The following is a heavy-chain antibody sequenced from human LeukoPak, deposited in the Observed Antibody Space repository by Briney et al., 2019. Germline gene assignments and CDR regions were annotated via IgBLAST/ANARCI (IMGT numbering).Heavy chain of an antibody. J-gene: IGHJ4*02. CDR3: ARETGAFDY. CDR2: ISSSSNTI. D-gene: IGHD7-27*01. V-gene: IGHV3-48*01. CDR1: GFTFSGYS. Sequence: PGGSLRLSCAASGFTFSGYSLNWVRQAPGKGLEWVSYISSSSNTIYYADSVKGRFTISRDNAKNSLYLQMNSLRAEDTAVYYCARETGAFDYWGREPWSPSPQ.